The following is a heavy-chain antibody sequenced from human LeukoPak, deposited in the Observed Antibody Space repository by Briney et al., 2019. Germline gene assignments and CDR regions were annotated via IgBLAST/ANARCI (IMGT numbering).Heavy chain of an antibody. D-gene: IGHD6-13*01. Sequence: ASVKVSCKASGYTFTSYGITWVRQAPGQGLEWMGWISAYNGNTNYAQKLQGRVIMTTDTSTSTAYMELRSLRSDDTVVYYCARGGGAAADYSYYYMDVWGKGTTVTVSS. CDR1: GYTFTSYG. CDR2: ISAYNGNT. V-gene: IGHV1-18*01. J-gene: IGHJ6*03. CDR3: ARGGGAAADYSYYYMDV.